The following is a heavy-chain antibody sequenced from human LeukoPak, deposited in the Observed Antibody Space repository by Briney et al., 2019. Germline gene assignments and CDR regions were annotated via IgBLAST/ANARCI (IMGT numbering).Heavy chain of an antibody. V-gene: IGHV3-48*03. CDR2: IGSSGTTI. J-gene: IGHJ4*02. CDR1: GFTFSIYE. D-gene: IGHD6-19*01. Sequence: PGGSLRLSCAVSGFTFSIYEMNWVRQAPGKGLEWVPNIGSSGTTIYYADSVKGRFTISRDNARNSLYLQMNSLRVEDTAVYYCALLAVASDFDYWGQGALVTVSS. CDR3: ALLAVASDFDY.